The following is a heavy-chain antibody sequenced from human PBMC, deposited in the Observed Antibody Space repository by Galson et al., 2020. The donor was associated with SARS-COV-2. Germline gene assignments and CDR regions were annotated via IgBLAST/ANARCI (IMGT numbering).Heavy chain of an antibody. Sequence: GESLKISCAASGFNFNSYGMHWVRQPPGKGLEWVAAISADGNNKHYADSVKGRFTISREDFKNTVSLQMNSLRVEDTAVYFCANGGCRGDCYSDRAGIRGGPGTLVTGSS. J-gene: IGHJ4*02. CDR3: ANGGCRGDCYSDRAGIR. CDR2: ISADGNNK. D-gene: IGHD2-21*02. V-gene: IGHV3-30*18. CDR1: GFNFNSYG.